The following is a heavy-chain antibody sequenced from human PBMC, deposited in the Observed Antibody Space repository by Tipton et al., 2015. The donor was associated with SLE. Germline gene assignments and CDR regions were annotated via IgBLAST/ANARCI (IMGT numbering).Heavy chain of an antibody. CDR3: ARMNSSSWYYYYGMDV. Sequence: TLSLTCTVSGGSISSSSYYWGWIRQPPGKGLEWIGSIYYSGSTYYNPSLKSRVTISVDTSKNQFSLKLSSVTAADTAVYYCARMNSSSWYYYYGMDVWGQGTTVTVSS. D-gene: IGHD6-13*01. CDR1: GGSISSSSYY. CDR2: IYYSGST. J-gene: IGHJ6*02. V-gene: IGHV4-39*07.